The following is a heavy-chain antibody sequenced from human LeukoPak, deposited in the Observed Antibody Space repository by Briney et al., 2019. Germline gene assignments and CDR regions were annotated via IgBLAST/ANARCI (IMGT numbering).Heavy chain of an antibody. CDR1: GYSISSGYY. V-gene: IGHV4-38-2*01. D-gene: IGHD4-17*01. CDR3: ARLTYGDYVWFDH. J-gene: IGHJ5*02. Sequence: SEPLSLPCAVSGYSISSGYYWGWIRQPPGKGLEWIGSIYHSGSTYYNPSLKSRVTISVDTSKNQFSLKLSSVTAADTAVYYCARLTYGDYVWFDHWGQGTLVTVSS. CDR2: IYHSGST.